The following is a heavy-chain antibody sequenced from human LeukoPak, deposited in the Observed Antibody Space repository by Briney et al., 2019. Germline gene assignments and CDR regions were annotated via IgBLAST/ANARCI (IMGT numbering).Heavy chain of an antibody. CDR3: AKDRGLTYYYGSGSFDY. V-gene: IGHV3-23*01. Sequence: GGSLRLSCVASGFTFSSYAMSWVRQAPGKGLEWVSAISGSGGSTYYADSVKGRFTISRDNSKNTLYLQMNSLRAEDTAVYYCAKDRGLTYYYGSGSFDYWGQGTLVTVSS. D-gene: IGHD3-10*01. J-gene: IGHJ4*02. CDR1: GFTFSSYA. CDR2: ISGSGGST.